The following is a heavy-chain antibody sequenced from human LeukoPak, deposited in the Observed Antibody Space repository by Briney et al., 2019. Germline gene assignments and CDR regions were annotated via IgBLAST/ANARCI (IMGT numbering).Heavy chain of an antibody. CDR2: IRSKANSYAT. V-gene: IGHV3-73*01. Sequence: GGSLRLSCAASGFTFSGSAMHWVRQASGKGLEWVGRIRSKANSYATAYAASVKGRFTISRDDSKNTAYLQMNSLKTEDTAVYYCTRHADFWSGYYDYYYMDVWGKGTTVTVSS. CDR3: TRHADFWSGYYDYYYMDV. CDR1: GFTFSGSA. D-gene: IGHD3-3*01. J-gene: IGHJ6*03.